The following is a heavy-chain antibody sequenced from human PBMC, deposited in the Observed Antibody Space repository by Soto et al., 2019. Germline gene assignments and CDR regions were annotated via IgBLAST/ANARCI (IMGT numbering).Heavy chain of an antibody. CDR3: ARVTGRYYYGMDV. CDR1: GGSFSGYY. V-gene: IGHV4-34*01. Sequence: QVQLQQWGAGLLKPSETLSLTCAVYGGSFSGYYWSWIRQPPGKGLEWIGEINHSGSTNYNPSLKSRVTISVDPSKNQLSLKLSSVTAADTAVYYCARVTGRYYYGMDVWGQGTKVTVSS. CDR2: INHSGST. J-gene: IGHJ6*02.